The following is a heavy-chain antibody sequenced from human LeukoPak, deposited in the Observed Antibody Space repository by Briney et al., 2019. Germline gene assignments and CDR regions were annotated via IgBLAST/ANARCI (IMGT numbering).Heavy chain of an antibody. D-gene: IGHD3-22*01. CDR2: ISYDGSNK. CDR1: GFTFSSYA. V-gene: IGHV3-30-3*01. Sequence: PGRSLRLSCAASGFTFSSYAMHWVRQAPGKGLEWVAVISYDGSNKYYADSVKGRFTISRDNSKNTLYLQMNSLRAEDTAVYYCAKDGSNYYDSSGYSDAFDIWGQGTMVTVSS. J-gene: IGHJ3*02. CDR3: AKDGSNYYDSSGYSDAFDI.